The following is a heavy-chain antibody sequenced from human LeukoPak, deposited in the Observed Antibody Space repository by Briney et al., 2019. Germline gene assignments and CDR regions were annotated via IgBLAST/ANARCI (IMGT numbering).Heavy chain of an antibody. Sequence: GGSLRLSCSASGFTFSSYAMHWVRQAPGKGLQWVAVIGHDGTSQRHADSVKGRFTISRDNPKNTVSLQMNSLRAEDTGVYYCARDLRAGYYFDNWGQGALVTVSS. CDR2: IGHDGTSQ. J-gene: IGHJ4*02. V-gene: IGHV3-33*08. CDR3: ARDLRAGYYFDN. CDR1: GFTFSSYA. D-gene: IGHD1-1*01.